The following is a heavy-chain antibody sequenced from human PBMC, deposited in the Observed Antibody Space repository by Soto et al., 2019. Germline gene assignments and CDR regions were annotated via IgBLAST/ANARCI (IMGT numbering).Heavy chain of an antibody. CDR1: GGTFSSYT. V-gene: IGHV1-69*02. Sequence: QVQLVQSGAAVKKPGSSVKVSCKASGGTFSSYTISWVRQAPGQGLEWMGRIIPILGIANYAQKFQGRVTITADKSTSTAYLERRRLRSEDTAVYYCASPPQLAPRIPLPPTYGMHVWGRGTTVTVSS. D-gene: IGHD6-13*01. CDR3: ASPPQLAPRIPLPPTYGMHV. J-gene: IGHJ6*02. CDR2: IIPILGIA.